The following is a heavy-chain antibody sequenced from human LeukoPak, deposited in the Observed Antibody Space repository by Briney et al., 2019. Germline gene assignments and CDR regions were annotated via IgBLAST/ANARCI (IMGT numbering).Heavy chain of an antibody. Sequence: ASVKVSCKASGYTFTSYYMHWVRQAPGQGLEWMGIINPSGGSTSYAQKFQGRVTMTRDTSTSTVYMELSSLRSEDTAVYYCARDRDDFWSGYSYYYYYYYMDVWGKGTTVTVSS. D-gene: IGHD3-3*01. CDR1: GYTFTSYY. CDR3: ARDRDDFWSGYSYYYYYYYMDV. V-gene: IGHV1-46*01. CDR2: INPSGGST. J-gene: IGHJ6*03.